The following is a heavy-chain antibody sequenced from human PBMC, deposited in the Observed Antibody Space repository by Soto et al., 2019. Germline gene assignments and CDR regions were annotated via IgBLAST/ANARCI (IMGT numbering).Heavy chain of an antibody. CDR1: GGSFSGYY. D-gene: IGHD3-22*01. J-gene: IGHJ4*02. CDR2: INHSGST. V-gene: IGHV4-34*01. CDR3: ARGPDDTYYYDSSGPKIFDY. Sequence: PSETLSLTCAVYGGSFSGYYWSWIRQPPGKGLEWVGEINHSGSTNYNPSLKSRVTISVDTSKNQFSLKLSSVTAADTAVYYCARGPDDTYYYDSSGPKIFDYWGQGTLVTVSS.